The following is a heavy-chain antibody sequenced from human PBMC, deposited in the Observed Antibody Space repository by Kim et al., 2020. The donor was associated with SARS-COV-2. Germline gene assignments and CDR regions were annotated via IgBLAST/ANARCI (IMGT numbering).Heavy chain of an antibody. V-gene: IGHV6-1*01. Sequence: SQTLSLTCAISGDSVSSNSAAWNWIRQSPSRGLEWLGRTYYRSKWYNDYAVSVKSRITINPDTSKNQFSLQLNSVTPEDTAVYYCARDLGYFDWLPIYYYYGMDVWGQGTTVTVSS. CDR2: TYYRSKWYN. CDR1: GDSVSSNSAA. CDR3: ARDLGYFDWLPIYYYYGMDV. J-gene: IGHJ6*02. D-gene: IGHD3-9*01.